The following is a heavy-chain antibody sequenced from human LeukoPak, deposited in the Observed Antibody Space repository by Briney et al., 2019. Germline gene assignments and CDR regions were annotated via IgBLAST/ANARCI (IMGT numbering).Heavy chain of an antibody. V-gene: IGHV3-33*01. D-gene: IGHD1-26*01. CDR3: ASGESWLMGATEFDY. Sequence: SLTPSCLVSAFTPSSFGMHWDRPAAGDWMEWDASIWTDGSNKYYADSVEGRFTTSRDNSKTTLFLQMNSLRAEATAVYYCASGESWLMGATEFDYWGQGTLVTVSS. J-gene: IGHJ4*02. CDR2: IWTDGSNK. CDR1: AFTPSSFG.